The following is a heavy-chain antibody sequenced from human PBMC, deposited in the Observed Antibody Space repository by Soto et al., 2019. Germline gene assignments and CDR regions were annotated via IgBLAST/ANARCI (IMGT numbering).Heavy chain of an antibody. CDR2: IIPIFGTA. D-gene: IGHD3-3*01. CDR1: GGTFSSYA. CDR3: ARMERLARRGGFDY. V-gene: IGHV1-69*12. Sequence: QVQLVQSGAEVKKPGSSVKVSCKASGGTFSSYAISWVRQAPGQGLEWMGGIIPIFGTANYAQKFQGRVTTTAEESTSTANMELGRLRSEDTAVYSCARMERLARRGGFDYWGQGTLVTVSS. J-gene: IGHJ4*02.